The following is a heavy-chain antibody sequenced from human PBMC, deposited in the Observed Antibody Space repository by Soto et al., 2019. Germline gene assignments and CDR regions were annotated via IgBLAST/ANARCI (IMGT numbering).Heavy chain of an antibody. V-gene: IGHV1-18*01. CDR3: ARDLGPPNWFDS. Sequence: QVQLVQSGAEMKQPGASVKVSRKTSGYAFSGYRLSWVRQGPGQGLEWMGWISGYNGNTDYAQKFQGRVTMTTDTSTSTAYMELRSLRSDDTAVYYCARDLGPPNWFDSWGQGTLVTVSS. J-gene: IGHJ5*01. D-gene: IGHD2-8*01. CDR2: ISGYNGNT. CDR1: GYAFSGYR.